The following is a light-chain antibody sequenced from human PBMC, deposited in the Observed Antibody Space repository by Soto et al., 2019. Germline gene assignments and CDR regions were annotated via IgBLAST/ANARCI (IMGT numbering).Light chain of an antibody. J-gene: IGKJ1*01. CDR1: QSISRY. Sequence: DIQMTQSPSSLSASVGDRVSITCRASQSISRYLNWYQQEPGKAPKLLIYSDSTLQSGVPSRFSGSGDGTDFTLTISSLQPEDFATYYCQQSYSTPPWTFGQGTKVEIK. V-gene: IGKV1-39*01. CDR3: QQSYSTPPWT. CDR2: SDS.